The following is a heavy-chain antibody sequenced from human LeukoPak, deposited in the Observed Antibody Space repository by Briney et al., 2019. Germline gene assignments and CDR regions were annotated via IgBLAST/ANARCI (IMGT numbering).Heavy chain of an antibody. J-gene: IGHJ3*02. Sequence: SETLSLTCIVSGGSISTYYWSWIRQPPGKGLGWIGYIYYSGSTNYNPSLKSRVTISVDTSKNHFSLKLSSVTAADTAVYYCARIEMAARDAFDIWGQGTMVTVSS. D-gene: IGHD2-8*01. CDR1: GGSISTYY. V-gene: IGHV4-59*01. CDR2: IYYSGST. CDR3: ARIEMAARDAFDI.